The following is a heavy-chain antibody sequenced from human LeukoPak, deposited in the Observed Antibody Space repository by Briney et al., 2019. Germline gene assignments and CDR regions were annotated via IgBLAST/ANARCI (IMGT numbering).Heavy chain of an antibody. CDR3: ARDRGAMVPNWFDP. CDR1: GGTFSSYA. V-gene: IGHV1-69*01. Sequence: SVKVSCKASGGTFSSYAISWVRQAPGQGLEWMGGIIPIFGTANYAQKFRGRVTITADESTSTAYMELSSLRSEDTAVYYCARDRGAMVPNWFDPWGQGTLVTVSS. J-gene: IGHJ5*02. D-gene: IGHD3-10*01. CDR2: IIPIFGTA.